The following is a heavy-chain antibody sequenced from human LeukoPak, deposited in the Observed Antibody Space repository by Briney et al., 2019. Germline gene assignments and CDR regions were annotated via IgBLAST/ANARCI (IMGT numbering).Heavy chain of an antibody. CDR2: VFTSGST. J-gene: IGHJ4*02. Sequence: SETLSLTCTVSGVSISSGSYYWSWIRQPAGKGLEWIGRVFTSGSTTCNPSLKSRVTMSVDTSKNQFSLKLLSMAAADTAIYYCARALTTADFDYWGRGILVTVSS. CDR3: ARALTTADFDY. CDR1: GVSISSGSYY. D-gene: IGHD4-17*01. V-gene: IGHV4-61*02.